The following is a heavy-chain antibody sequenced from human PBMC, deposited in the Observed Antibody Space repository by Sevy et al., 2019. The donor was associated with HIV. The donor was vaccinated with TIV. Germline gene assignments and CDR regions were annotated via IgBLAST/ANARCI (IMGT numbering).Heavy chain of an antibody. CDR3: ARERDRQALNV. Sequence: GGSLRLSCAASGFTFGSYAMHWVRQAPGKGLEWLAFISYDGSRKYYADSVKGRFTISRDNSKNTLFMQGNSLRAEDTALYYWARERDRQALNVWGQGTMVTVSS. V-gene: IGHV3-30-3*01. J-gene: IGHJ3*01. CDR2: ISYDGSRK. CDR1: GFTFGSYA.